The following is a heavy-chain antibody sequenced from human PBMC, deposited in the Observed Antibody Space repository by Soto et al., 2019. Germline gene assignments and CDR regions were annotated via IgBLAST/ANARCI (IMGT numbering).Heavy chain of an antibody. CDR2: ISYDGSNK. J-gene: IGHJ6*02. D-gene: IGHD1-1*01. V-gene: IGHV3-30-3*01. Sequence: QVQLVESGGGVVQPGRSLRLSCAASGFTFSNNAMDWVRQAPGKGLEGVAVISYDGSNKYIAESVKGRFTISRDNSKNPLFLQMNSLRAEDTAVYYCARGTTTSAFSAMDVWGQGTTVTVSS. CDR1: GFTFSNNA. CDR3: ARGTTTSAFSAMDV.